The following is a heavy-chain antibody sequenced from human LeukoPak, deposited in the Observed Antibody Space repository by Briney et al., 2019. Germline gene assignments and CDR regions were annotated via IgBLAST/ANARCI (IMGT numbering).Heavy chain of an antibody. J-gene: IGHJ4*02. CDR2: ISDSGGST. CDR1: GFAFSSYA. V-gene: IGHV3-23*01. CDR3: AKIGLYSNSFDY. D-gene: IGHD4-11*01. Sequence: GGSLRLSCAASGFAFSSYAMSWVRQAPGKGLEWVSAISDSGGSTFYADSVKGRFTMSRDNSRNTPYLQMNSLRADDTAVYYCAKIGLYSNSFDYWGQGTLVTVSS.